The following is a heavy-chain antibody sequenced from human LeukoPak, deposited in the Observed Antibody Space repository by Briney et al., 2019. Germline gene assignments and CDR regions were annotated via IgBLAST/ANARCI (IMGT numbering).Heavy chain of an antibody. J-gene: IGHJ6*02. CDR1: GFTFSSYW. D-gene: IGHD6-19*01. CDR3: ASITGYSSGWPYYYYGMDV. V-gene: IGHV3-23*01. Sequence: GGSLRLSCAASGFTFSSYWMSWVRQAPGKGLEWVSAISGSGGSTYYADSVKGRFTISRDNSKNTLYLQMNSLRAEDTAVYYCASITGYSSGWPYYYYGMDVWGQGTTVTVSS. CDR2: ISGSGGST.